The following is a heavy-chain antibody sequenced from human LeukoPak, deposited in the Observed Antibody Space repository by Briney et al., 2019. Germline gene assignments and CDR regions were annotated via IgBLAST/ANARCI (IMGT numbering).Heavy chain of an antibody. J-gene: IGHJ3*02. CDR3: ARSGRGGAFDI. V-gene: IGHV3-74*01. D-gene: IGHD1-26*01. CDR2: IYSEGSRT. CDR1: GFTFDDYA. Sequence: GGSLRLSCAASGFTFDDYAMHWVRQGPGKGLVWVSRIYSEGSRTTYADSVRGRFTISGDNAKNTLYLQMNSLRADDTAVYYCARSGRGGAFDIWGQGTMVTVSS.